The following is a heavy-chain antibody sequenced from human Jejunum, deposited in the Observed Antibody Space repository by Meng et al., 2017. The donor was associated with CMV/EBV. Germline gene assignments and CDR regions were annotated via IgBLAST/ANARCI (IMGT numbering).Heavy chain of an antibody. D-gene: IGHD1-1*01. Sequence: TFNTYTFNWVRQAPGQGLEWMGRVIPILNMAASAQNFQGRVTIIADRSTSTVYLELTSLRSDDTAVYYCATSTATTSNYRRVWNLWGQGTEVTVSS. CDR2: VIPILNMA. CDR3: ATSTATTSNYRRVWNL. V-gene: IGHV1-69*02. CDR1: TFNTYT. J-gene: IGHJ4*02.